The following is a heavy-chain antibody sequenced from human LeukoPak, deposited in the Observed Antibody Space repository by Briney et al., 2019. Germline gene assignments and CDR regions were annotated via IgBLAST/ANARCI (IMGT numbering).Heavy chain of an antibody. Sequence: ASVKVSCKASGHTFTGQYMRWVRQAPGQGLEWMGRINPNSGGTNYAQKFQGRVTMTRDTSISTAYMELSRLTSDDTAVYYCARGYSSDNWFDPWGQGTLVTVSS. CDR3: ARGYSSDNWFDP. D-gene: IGHD6-19*01. J-gene: IGHJ5*02. CDR2: INPNSGGT. V-gene: IGHV1-2*06. CDR1: GHTFTGQY.